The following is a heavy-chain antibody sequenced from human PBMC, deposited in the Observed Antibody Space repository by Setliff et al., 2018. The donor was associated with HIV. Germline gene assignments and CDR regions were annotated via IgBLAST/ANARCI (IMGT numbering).Heavy chain of an antibody. CDR2: IIPLFGTT. D-gene: IGHD3-10*01. Sequence: ASVKVSCKASGGTFNNYTISWVRQAPGQGLEWVGGIIPLFGTTNYAQKFQGRVTITADESTNTAHMELNSLRSIDTAMYYCATVFYYNSESYSLDYWGQGMLVTVSS. J-gene: IGHJ4*02. CDR1: GGTFNNYT. V-gene: IGHV1-69*13. CDR3: ATVFYYNSESYSLDY.